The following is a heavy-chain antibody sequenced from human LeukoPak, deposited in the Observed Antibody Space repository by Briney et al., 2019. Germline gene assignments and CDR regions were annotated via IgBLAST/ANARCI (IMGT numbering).Heavy chain of an antibody. V-gene: IGHV1-18*01. D-gene: IGHD3-22*01. J-gene: IGHJ4*02. CDR1: GYTFTSYG. Sequence: ASVKVSCKASGYTFTSYGISWVRQAPGQGLEWMGWISAYNGNTNYAQKLQGRVTMTTDTSTSTAYMELRSLRSDDTAAYYCARPDSRGYRYYFDYWGQGTLVTVSS. CDR3: ARPDSRGYRYYFDY. CDR2: ISAYNGNT.